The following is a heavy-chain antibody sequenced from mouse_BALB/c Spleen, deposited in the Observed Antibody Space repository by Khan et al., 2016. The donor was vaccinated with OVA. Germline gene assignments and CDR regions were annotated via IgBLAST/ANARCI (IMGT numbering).Heavy chain of an antibody. V-gene: IGHV2-6-4*01. CDR2: IWGGGGT. CDR3: ARAYYRYDGYYAMDY. J-gene: IGHJ4*01. Sequence: VQLKQSGPGLVAPSQSLSITCTVSGFSLSRYNIHWVRQPPGKGLEWLGMIWGGGGTDYNSNLKSRLNISKDNSKSQVFLKMNSLQTDDTAMYYCARAYYRYDGYYAMDYWGQGTSVTVSS. CDR1: GFSLSRYN. D-gene: IGHD2-14*01.